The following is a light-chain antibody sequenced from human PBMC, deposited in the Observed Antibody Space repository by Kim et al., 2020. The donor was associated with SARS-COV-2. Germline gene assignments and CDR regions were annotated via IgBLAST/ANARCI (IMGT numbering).Light chain of an antibody. Sequence: SPGDTATRSCRPSGKVSSDLASYQQKPGQAPRHLIYGASTRANGIPAKCRGSGSGAEFTLIISSLQSEDFAVNYCQQYNNWPPVTFGGGTKVDIK. CDR1: GKVSSD. CDR3: QQYNNWPPVT. J-gene: IGKJ4*01. CDR2: GAS. V-gene: IGKV3-15*01.